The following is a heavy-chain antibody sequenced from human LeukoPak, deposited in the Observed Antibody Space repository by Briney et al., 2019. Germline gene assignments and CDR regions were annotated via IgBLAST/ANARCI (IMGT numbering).Heavy chain of an antibody. CDR1: GGSISNYY. Sequence: SETLSLTCTVSGGSISNYYWSWIRQPPGKGLEWIGYIYYSGSTNYNPSLESRVTISVDTSKNQFSLKLSSVTAADTAVYYCARGGGYSDSQNRIGAFDIWGQGTMVTVSS. D-gene: IGHD4-11*01. V-gene: IGHV4-59*01. CDR3: ARGGGYSDSQNRIGAFDI. CDR2: IYYSGST. J-gene: IGHJ3*02.